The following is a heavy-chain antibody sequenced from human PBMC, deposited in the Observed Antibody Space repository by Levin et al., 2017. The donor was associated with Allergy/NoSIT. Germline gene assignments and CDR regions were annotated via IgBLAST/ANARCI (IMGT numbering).Heavy chain of an antibody. D-gene: IGHD2-15*01. J-gene: IGHJ4*02. CDR3: ASGVVED. CDR1: GFIFSSYG. V-gene: IGHV3-48*03. CDR2: ISGSGSPT. Sequence: GGSLRLSCAASGFIFSSYGMTWVRQAPGKGLEWVSYISGSGSPTYYADSVRGRFTISRDNAKNSLYLQMNSLRAEDAAVYYCASGVVEDWGQGTLVTVSS.